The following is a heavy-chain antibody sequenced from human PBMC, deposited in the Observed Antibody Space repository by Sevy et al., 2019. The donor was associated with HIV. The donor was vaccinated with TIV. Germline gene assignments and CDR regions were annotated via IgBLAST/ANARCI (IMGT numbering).Heavy chain of an antibody. V-gene: IGHV3-15*01. J-gene: IGHJ4*02. CDR2: IKSKTDGGTT. D-gene: IGHD4-17*01. CDR3: TTEADYGDYAFDY. CDR1: AFTFSKAW. Sequence: GGSLRLSCGASAFTFSKAWMSWVRQAPGKGLEWVGRIKSKTDGGTTDYAAPVKGRFTISREDSKSTLYLQRTSLKTEDTAVYYCTTEADYGDYAFDYWGQGTLVTVSS.